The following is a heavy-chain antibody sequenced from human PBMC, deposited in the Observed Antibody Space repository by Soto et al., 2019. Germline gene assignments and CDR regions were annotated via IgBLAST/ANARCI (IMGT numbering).Heavy chain of an antibody. CDR2: IYYSGST. CDR3: ARHWDYGDYFDY. Sequence: SETLSLTCTVSGGSISSSSYYWGWIRQPPGKGLEWIGSIYYSGSTYYNPSLKSRVTISVDTSKNQFSLKLSSVTAADTAVYYCARHWDYGDYFDYWGQGTLVTVSS. CDR1: GGSISSSSYY. D-gene: IGHD4-17*01. V-gene: IGHV4-39*01. J-gene: IGHJ4*02.